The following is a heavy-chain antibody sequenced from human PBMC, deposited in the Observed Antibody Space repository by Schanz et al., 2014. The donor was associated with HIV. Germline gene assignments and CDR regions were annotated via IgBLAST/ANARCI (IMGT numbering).Heavy chain of an antibody. CDR2: IKQDGSEK. Sequence: EVQLLESGGNSVQPGGSLRLSCAASGFTFSSYWMSWVRQAPGKGLEWVANIKQDGSEKHYVASVKGRFTISRDNAKNSLYLQMSSLRADDTAVYYCARDSGPGIYWGQGTLVTVSS. CDR3: ARDSGPGIY. D-gene: IGHD3-10*01. V-gene: IGHV3-7*01. J-gene: IGHJ4*02. CDR1: GFTFSSYW.